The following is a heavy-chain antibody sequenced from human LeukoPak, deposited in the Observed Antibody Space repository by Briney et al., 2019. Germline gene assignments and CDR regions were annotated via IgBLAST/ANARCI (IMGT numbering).Heavy chain of an antibody. D-gene: IGHD6-13*01. J-gene: IGHJ4*02. Sequence: GGSLRLSCAASGFTFSTYSMNWVRQAPGKGLEWVSSISNSGTYIYYADSVKGRFTISRDNAKNSLYLQMNSLRAEDTAVYHCARGPLATAGTMGLDYWGQGTLVTVSS. CDR2: ISNSGTYI. CDR1: GFTFSTYS. CDR3: ARGPLATAGTMGLDY. V-gene: IGHV3-21*01.